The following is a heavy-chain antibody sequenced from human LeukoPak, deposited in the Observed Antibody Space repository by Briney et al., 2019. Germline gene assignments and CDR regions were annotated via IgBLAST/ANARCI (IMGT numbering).Heavy chain of an antibody. CDR1: GFTFSHDW. CDR2: IKQDGSGD. CDR3: ARDHYNWTPDQGYKVFDY. V-gene: IGHV3-7*01. D-gene: IGHD1-1*01. J-gene: IGHJ4*02. Sequence: GGSLRLSCAASGFTFSHDWMSWVRQAPGKGLEWVASIKQDGSGDFYVDSVRGRFTISRDNAENSVHLQMNSLRAEDTAVYYCARDHYNWTPDQGYKVFDYWGQGSLVTVSS.